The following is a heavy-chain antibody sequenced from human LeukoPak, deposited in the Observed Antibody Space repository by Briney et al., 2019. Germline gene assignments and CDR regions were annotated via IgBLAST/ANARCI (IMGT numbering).Heavy chain of an antibody. CDR1: GGSISSDSYY. CDR3: ARGNYDFWSGYPYFDY. CDR2: VYYSGST. Sequence: SETLSLTCTVSGGSISSDSYYWSWIRQPPGKGLEWIGYVYYSGSTNYNPSLKSRASISVDTSKNQFSLKLSSVTAADTAVYYCARGNYDFWSGYPYFDYWGQGTLVTVSS. J-gene: IGHJ4*02. D-gene: IGHD3-3*01. V-gene: IGHV4-61*01.